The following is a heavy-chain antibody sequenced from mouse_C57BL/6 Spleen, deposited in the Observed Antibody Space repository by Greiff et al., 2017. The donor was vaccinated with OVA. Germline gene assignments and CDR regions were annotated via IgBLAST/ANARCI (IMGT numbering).Heavy chain of an antibody. D-gene: IGHD2-4*01. CDR3: ARIYYDAWFAY. J-gene: IGHJ3*01. CDR1: GYTFTDYN. Sequence: EVQLKESGPELVKPGASVKMSCKASGYTFTDYNMHWVKQSHGKSLEWIGYINPNNGGTSYNQKFKGKATLTVNKSSSTAYMERRSLTSEDSAVYYCARIYYDAWFAYWGQGTLVTVSA. V-gene: IGHV1-22*01. CDR2: INPNNGGT.